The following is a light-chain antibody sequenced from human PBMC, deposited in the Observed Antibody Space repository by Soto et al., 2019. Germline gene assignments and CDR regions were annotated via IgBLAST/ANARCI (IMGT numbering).Light chain of an antibody. V-gene: IGLV3-21*04. CDR1: NIGSKS. Sequence: SYELTQPPSVSVAPGKTARITCGGNNIGSKSVDWYKQKPGQAPVLVIYYDSDRPSGIPERFSGSNSGNTATLTISRVEAGDEADYYCQVWDSSSDHVVFGGGTKLTVL. J-gene: IGLJ2*01. CDR3: QVWDSSSDHVV. CDR2: YDS.